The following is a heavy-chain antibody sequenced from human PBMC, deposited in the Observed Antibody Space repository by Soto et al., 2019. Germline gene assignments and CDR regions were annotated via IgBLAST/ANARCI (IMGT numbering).Heavy chain of an antibody. Sequence: PGGSLRLSCAASGFTFSDYYMSWIRQAPGKGLEWVSAISASGSYTYYADSVKGRFTVSRDNSKNMLYLQMNSLRDEDTAVYYCAKKPNGFDSWGQGTLVTVS. V-gene: IGHV3-23*01. CDR1: GFTFSDYY. CDR3: AKKPNGFDS. CDR2: ISASGSYT. J-gene: IGHJ5*01.